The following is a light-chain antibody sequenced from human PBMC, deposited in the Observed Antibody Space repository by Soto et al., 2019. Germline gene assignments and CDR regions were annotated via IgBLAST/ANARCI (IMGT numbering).Light chain of an antibody. CDR3: QQYNTWPGWT. Sequence: EVVMTQSPAALSVSPGERATLSCRASQSIYSNLAWYQQKPGQAPRLLIYGASTLATGIPARFSGAGSGTDFTLTISSLQSEDFAVYYCQQYNTWPGWTFGQGTKVEIK. J-gene: IGKJ1*01. CDR1: QSIYSN. CDR2: GAS. V-gene: IGKV3-15*01.